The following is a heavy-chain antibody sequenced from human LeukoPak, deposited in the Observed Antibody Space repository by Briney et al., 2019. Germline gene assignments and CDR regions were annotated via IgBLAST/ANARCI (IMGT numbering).Heavy chain of an antibody. J-gene: IGHJ4*02. CDR3: VKATLGYCSGGTCSADY. CDR1: GFTFSSYA. V-gene: IGHV3-64D*06. CDR2: INSHGGST. Sequence: GGSLRLSCSASGFTFSSYAMHWVRQAPGKGLEYVSTINSHGGSTYYADSVKNRFTISRDNSKNTLYLQMSSLRSDDTAVYYCVKATLGYCSGGTCSADYWGQGTLVTVSS. D-gene: IGHD2-15*01.